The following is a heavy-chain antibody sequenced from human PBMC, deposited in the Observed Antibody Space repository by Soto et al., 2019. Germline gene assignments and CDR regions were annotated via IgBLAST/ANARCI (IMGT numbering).Heavy chain of an antibody. V-gene: IGHV4-39*01. D-gene: IGHD5-12*01. CDR3: ARLPVEMASNLGAFIDY. Sequence: QLQLQESGPGLVKPSETLSLTCTVSGGSISSSSYYWGWIRQPPGKGLEWIGSVYYSGSTYYNPSLKSRVTISVDTSKNQFSLKLSSVTAADTAVYYCARLPVEMASNLGAFIDYWGQGTLVTVSS. CDR2: VYYSGST. CDR1: GGSISSSSYY. J-gene: IGHJ4*02.